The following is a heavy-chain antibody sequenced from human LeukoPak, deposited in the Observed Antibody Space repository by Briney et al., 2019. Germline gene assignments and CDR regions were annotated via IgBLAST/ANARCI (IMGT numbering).Heavy chain of an antibody. V-gene: IGHV4-4*07. CDR1: GGSISSYY. Sequence: SETLSLTCIVSGGSISSYYWSWIRQPAGKGLEWIGRIYTSGSTNYNPSLKSRVTISVDKSKNQFSLKLNSVTAADTAVYYCARLVATQHLDYWGQGTLVTVSS. J-gene: IGHJ4*02. CDR3: ARLVATQHLDY. D-gene: IGHD5-12*01. CDR2: IYTSGST.